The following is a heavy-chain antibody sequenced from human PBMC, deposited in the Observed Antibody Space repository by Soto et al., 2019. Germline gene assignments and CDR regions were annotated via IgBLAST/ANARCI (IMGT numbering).Heavy chain of an antibody. CDR1: GFTVSSNY. Sequence: GGSLRLSCAASGFTVSSNYMSWVRQAPGKGLEWVSVIYSGGSTYYADSVKGRFTISRDNSKNTLYLQMNSLRAEDTAVYYCAREAYSNRQYYYYYYMDVWGKGTTVTVSS. D-gene: IGHD4-4*01. CDR2: IYSGGST. CDR3: AREAYSNRQYYYYYYMDV. V-gene: IGHV3-66*01. J-gene: IGHJ6*03.